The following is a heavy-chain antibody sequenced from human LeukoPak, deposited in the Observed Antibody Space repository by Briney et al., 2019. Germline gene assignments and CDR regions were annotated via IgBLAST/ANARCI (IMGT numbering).Heavy chain of an antibody. CDR2: LYTGGST. V-gene: IGHV3-66*01. CDR3: ARVNERYFDWLFPFDY. Sequence: GGSLRLSCAASGFTVSSNYMSWVRQAPGKGLEWVSVLYTGGSTYYADSVKGRFTISRDNSKYTPYLQMNSLRVEDTAVYYCARVNERYFDWLFPFDYWGQGTLVTVSS. J-gene: IGHJ4*02. CDR1: GFTVSSNY. D-gene: IGHD3-9*01.